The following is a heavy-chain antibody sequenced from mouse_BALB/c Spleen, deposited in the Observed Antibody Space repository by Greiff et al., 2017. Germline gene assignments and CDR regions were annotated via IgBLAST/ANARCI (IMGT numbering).Heavy chain of an antibody. Sequence: QVQLQQSGPELVKPGPLVTISCKASGYSFTSYDINWVKQRPGQGLEWIGWIYPGGGSTKYNEKFKGQATLTANKSSSTVYMQLSSLTAENSAVYFCARYDGAFAYWGQGTLVTVSA. V-gene: IGHV1S56*01. D-gene: IGHD2-3*01. CDR3: ARYDGAFAY. CDR2: IYPGGGST. J-gene: IGHJ3*01. CDR1: GYSFTSYD.